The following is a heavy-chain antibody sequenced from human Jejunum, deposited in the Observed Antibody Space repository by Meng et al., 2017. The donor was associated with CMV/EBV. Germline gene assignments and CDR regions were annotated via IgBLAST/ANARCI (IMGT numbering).Heavy chain of an antibody. V-gene: IGHV1-2*06. J-gene: IGHJ4*02. CDR1: GYTFTGYH. CDR2: LNPKSGDT. Sequence: KVSCKASGYTFTGYHIHWVRQAPGQGLEWMGRLNPKSGDTDYAPKFQGRVTVARDTSITTAYMELNSLKSDDTAVYYCARGGGYDFDYWGQGSLVTVS. D-gene: IGHD5-12*01. CDR3: ARGGGYDFDY.